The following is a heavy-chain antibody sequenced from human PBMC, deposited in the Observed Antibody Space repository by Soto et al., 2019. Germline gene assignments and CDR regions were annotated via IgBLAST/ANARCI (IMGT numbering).Heavy chain of an antibody. V-gene: IGHV1-69*13. D-gene: IGHD6-13*01. J-gene: IGHJ3*02. CDR3: ARYASPGYSSNADRDNAFDI. Sequence: GASVKFSCKASGGTFSSYAISWVRQAPGQGLEWMGGIIPIFGTANYAQKFQGRVTITADESTSTAYMELSSLRSEDTAVYYCARYASPGYSSNADRDNAFDIWGQGTMVTVSS. CDR2: IIPIFGTA. CDR1: GGTFSSYA.